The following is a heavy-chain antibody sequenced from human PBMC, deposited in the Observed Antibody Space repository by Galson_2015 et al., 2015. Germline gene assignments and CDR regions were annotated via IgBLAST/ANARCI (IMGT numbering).Heavy chain of an antibody. CDR3: ARRVEGAFDV. V-gene: IGHV3-23*01. CDR2: ILSDGST. Sequence: SLRLSCAASGFTFSRYTMGWVRQAPGKGLEWVSAILSDGSTSYVDSVKGRFTISRDNSKNALYVRMNSLRVEDAAAYFCARRVEGAFDVWGQGTMVTVSS. CDR1: GFTFSRYT. J-gene: IGHJ3*01.